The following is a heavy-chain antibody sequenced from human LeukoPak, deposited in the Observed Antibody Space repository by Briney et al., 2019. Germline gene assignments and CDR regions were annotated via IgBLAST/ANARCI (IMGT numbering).Heavy chain of an antibody. CDR1: GYTFTSYD. CDR2: MNPNSGNT. CDR3: ARYQARVGALDY. Sequence: GASVKVSCKASGYTFTSYDINWVRQATGQGLEWMGWMNPNSGNTGYAQKFQGRVTTTRNTSISTAYMELSSLRSEDTAVYYCARYQARVGALDYWGQGTLVTVSS. V-gene: IGHV1-8*01. J-gene: IGHJ4*02. D-gene: IGHD1-26*01.